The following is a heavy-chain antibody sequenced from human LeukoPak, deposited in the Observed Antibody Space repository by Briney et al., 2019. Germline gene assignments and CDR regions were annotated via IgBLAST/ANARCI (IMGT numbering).Heavy chain of an antibody. J-gene: IGHJ4*02. CDR3: ARGSFASAWFSD. CDR2: ISSSGTSI. D-gene: IGHD6-19*01. CDR1: GFTFTSYT. V-gene: IGHV3-21*01. Sequence: GESLRLSCAASGFTFTSYTLSWVRQAPGKGLEWVSSISSSGTSIYYADSVKGRFTTSRDNAKNSLFLQMDSLRVEDTAVYYCARGSFASAWFSDWGQGTLVTVSS.